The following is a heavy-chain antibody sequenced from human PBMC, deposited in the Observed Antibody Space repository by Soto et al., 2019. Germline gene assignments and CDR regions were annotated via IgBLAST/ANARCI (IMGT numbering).Heavy chain of an antibody. CDR3: ASFLDSSGYVPVGDAFDI. CDR2: IYYSGST. J-gene: IGHJ3*02. Sequence: PSETLSLTCPVSGGSISSGDYYWSWIRQPPGKGLEWIGYIYYSGSTYYNPSLKSRVTISVDTSKNQFSLKLSSVTAADTAVYYCASFLDSSGYVPVGDAFDIWGQGTMVTVSS. D-gene: IGHD3-22*01. CDR1: GGSISSGDYY. V-gene: IGHV4-30-4*01.